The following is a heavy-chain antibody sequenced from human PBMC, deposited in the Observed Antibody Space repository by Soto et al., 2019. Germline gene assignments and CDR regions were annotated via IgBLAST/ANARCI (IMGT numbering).Heavy chain of an antibody. CDR3: TTTPYQLLNDGADMRGYYYYYMDV. J-gene: IGHJ6*03. CDR1: GFTFSNAW. D-gene: IGHD2-2*01. Sequence: GGSLRLSCAASGFTFSNAWMSWVRQAPGKGLEWVGRIKSKTDGGTTDYAAPVKGRFTISRDDSKNTLYLQMNSLKTEDTAVYYCTTTPYQLLNDGADMRGYYYYYMDVWGKGTTVTVSS. CDR2: IKSKTDGGTT. V-gene: IGHV3-15*01.